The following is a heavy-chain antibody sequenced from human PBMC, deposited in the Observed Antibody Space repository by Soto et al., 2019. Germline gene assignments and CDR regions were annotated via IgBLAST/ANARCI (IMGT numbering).Heavy chain of an antibody. J-gene: IGHJ4*02. V-gene: IGHV1-69*12. CDR3: ARSAQTAYDSSGYPFDY. D-gene: IGHD3-22*01. CDR1: GGTFSSYA. CDR2: IIPIFGTA. Sequence: QVQLVQSGAEVKKPGSSVKVSCKASGGTFSSYAISWVRQAPGQGLEWMGGIIPIFGTANYAQKFQGRVTITADESTSTAYMKLSSLRSEDTAVYYCARSAQTAYDSSGYPFDYWGQGTLVTVSS.